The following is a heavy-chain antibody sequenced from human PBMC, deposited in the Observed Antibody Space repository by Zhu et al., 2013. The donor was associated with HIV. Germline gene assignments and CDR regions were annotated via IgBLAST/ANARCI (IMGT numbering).Heavy chain of an antibody. V-gene: IGHV1-24*01. D-gene: IGHD2-2*01. CDR2: FDPEDGET. CDR3: ATVGDIVVVPAAIGAYSSSWSTINWFDP. CDR1: GYTLTELS. J-gene: IGHJ5*02. Sequence: QVQLVQSGAEVKKPGASVKVSCKVSGYTLTELSMHWVRQAPGKGLEWMGGFDPEDGETIYAQKFQGRVTMTEDTSTDTAYMELSSLRSEDTAVYYCATVGDIVVVPAAIGAYSSSWSTINWFDPWGQGTLVTVSS.